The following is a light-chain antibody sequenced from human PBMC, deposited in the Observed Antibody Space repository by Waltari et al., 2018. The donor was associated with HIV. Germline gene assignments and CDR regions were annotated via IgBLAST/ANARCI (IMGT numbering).Light chain of an antibody. Sequence: QSALTQPRSLSGSPGQSVTISCTGTTSDVGTYDYVSWYQQYPGKAPKLIIFGVTKRPSGVPDRFSGAKSVNTAFPTISGLQTEDESDYFCCSYAGTYSVIFGGGIKLTVL. V-gene: IGLV2-11*01. CDR1: TSDVGTYDY. CDR3: CSYAGTYSVI. CDR2: GVT. J-gene: IGLJ2*01.